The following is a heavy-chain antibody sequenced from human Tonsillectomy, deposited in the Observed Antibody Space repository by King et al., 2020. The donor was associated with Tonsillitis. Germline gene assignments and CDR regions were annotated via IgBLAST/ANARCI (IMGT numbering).Heavy chain of an antibody. V-gene: IGHV3-23*04. CDR3: VGELIGGAFAI. D-gene: IGHD3-16*01. CDR1: GFTFSSYA. J-gene: IGHJ3*02. CDR2: ISGSGGST. Sequence: VQLVESGGGLVQPGGSLRLSCAASGFTFSSYAMNWVRQAPGKGLEWVSSISGSGGSTDYADSVKGRFTISRDKFKNTLYLQMNSLRAEDTAVYYCVGELIGGAFAIWGQGTMVTVSS.